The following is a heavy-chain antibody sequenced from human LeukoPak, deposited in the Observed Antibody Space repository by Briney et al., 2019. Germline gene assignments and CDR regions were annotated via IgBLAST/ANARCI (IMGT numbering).Heavy chain of an antibody. CDR3: TRVGYIDEGIDY. J-gene: IGHJ4*02. V-gene: IGHV3-7*04. D-gene: IGHD5-24*01. Sequence: GGSLRLSCVASGFPFSSYWMTWVRQAPGKGLEWVANIKQDGSKKSYEDSVKGRFTTSRDNAKNSLYLQMNSLRAEDTAIYYCTRVGYIDEGIDYWGQGTLVTVSS. CDR1: GFPFSSYW. CDR2: IKQDGSKK.